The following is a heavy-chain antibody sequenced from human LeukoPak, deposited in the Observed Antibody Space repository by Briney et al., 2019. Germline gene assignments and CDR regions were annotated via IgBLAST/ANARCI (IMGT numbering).Heavy chain of an antibody. V-gene: IGHV4-39*07. CDR3: ARSRPDIVVVPAAMGYYYYYMDV. CDR2: IYYSGST. J-gene: IGHJ6*03. Sequence: SETLSLTCTVSGGSISSSSYYWGWIRQPPGKGLEWIGSIYYSGSTYYNPSLKSRVTISVDTSKNQFSLKLSSVTAADTAVYYCARSRPDIVVVPAAMGYYYYYMDVWGKGTTVTVSS. CDR1: GGSISSSSYY. D-gene: IGHD2-2*01.